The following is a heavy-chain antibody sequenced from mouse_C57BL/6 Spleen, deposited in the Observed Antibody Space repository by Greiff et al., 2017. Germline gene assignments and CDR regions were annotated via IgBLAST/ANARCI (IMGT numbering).Heavy chain of an antibody. CDR2: ISYDGSN. CDR1: GYSITSGYY. J-gene: IGHJ4*01. CDR3: ARERDDYGQRDY. V-gene: IGHV3-6*01. Sequence: DVQLQESGPGLVKPSQSLSLTCSVTGYSITSGYYWNWIRQFPGNKLEWMGYISYDGSNNYNPSLKNRISITRDTSKNQFFLKLNSVTTEDTATYYCARERDDYGQRDYWGQGTSVTVSS. D-gene: IGHD2-4*01.